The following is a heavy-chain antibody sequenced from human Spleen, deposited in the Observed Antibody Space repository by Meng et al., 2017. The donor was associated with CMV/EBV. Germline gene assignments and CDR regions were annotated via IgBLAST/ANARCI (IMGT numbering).Heavy chain of an antibody. Sequence: SQTLSLTCAVYGGSFSGNYWSWIRQPPGKGLEWIGEINHSGNTDYNPSLMSRVTLSTDTSKSQFSLNLTFVTAADTAVYYCARPGGVRSRLYSWFDAWGQGILVTVSS. CDR2: INHSGNT. CDR1: GGSFSGNY. CDR3: ARPGGVRSRLYSWFDA. J-gene: IGHJ5*02. D-gene: IGHD2-8*01. V-gene: IGHV4-34*01.